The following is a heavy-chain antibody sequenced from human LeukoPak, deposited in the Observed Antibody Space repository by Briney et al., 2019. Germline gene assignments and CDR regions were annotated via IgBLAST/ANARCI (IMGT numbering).Heavy chain of an antibody. CDR1: GDSITNSY. V-gene: IGHV4-59*08. CDR2: ISYSGNT. D-gene: IGHD4-17*01. Sequence: SETLSLTCTVSGDSITNSYRNWIRQPPGGGLEWIGRISYSGNTNYNPSLKSRVIISRDTSKNQFSLELTSVTAADTAVYYCAKRIIEARDNGDSNWLDPWGQGILVTVSS. J-gene: IGHJ5*01. CDR3: AKRIIEARDNGDSNWLDP.